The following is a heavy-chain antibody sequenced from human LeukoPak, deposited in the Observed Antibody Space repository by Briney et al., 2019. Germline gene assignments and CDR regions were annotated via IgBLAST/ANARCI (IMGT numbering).Heavy chain of an antibody. J-gene: IGHJ6*02. V-gene: IGHV3-73*01. D-gene: IGHD1-26*01. CDR3: IRGAASGSYYGFDV. Sequence: RRSLRLSCAASGFTFSGSTMHWVRQASGKGLEWVGRIRSKANNYATAYATSVKGRFTLSRDDSKNTAYLQMNSLKTEDTAVYYCIRGAASGSYYGFDVWGQGATVTVSS. CDR1: GFTFSGST. CDR2: IRSKANNYAT.